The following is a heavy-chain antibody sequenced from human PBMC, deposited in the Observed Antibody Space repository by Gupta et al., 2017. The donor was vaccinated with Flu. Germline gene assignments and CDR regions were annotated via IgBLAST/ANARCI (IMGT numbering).Heavy chain of an antibody. D-gene: IGHD2-15*01. CDR3: ARHFVGYCSGGTCYDENDY. J-gene: IGHJ4*02. V-gene: IGHV4-39*01. Sequence: EWIGSIYYSGNTYYNPSLKSRVTISVDTSKNQFSLKLSSVTAADTAVYYCARHFVGYCSGGTCYDENDYWGQGTLVTVSS. CDR2: IYYSGNT.